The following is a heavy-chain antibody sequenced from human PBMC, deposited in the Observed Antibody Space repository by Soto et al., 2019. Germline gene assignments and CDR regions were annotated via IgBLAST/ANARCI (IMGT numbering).Heavy chain of an antibody. CDR1: DDSISDSRYY. Sequence: PSETLSLTCSVLDDSISDSRYYWGWIRQSPEKGLEWIGSISHDGHAYYNPPLKSRVTLFADTSRNQFSLKMKSVTVADTDLYFCARQVYRDYLGGNWFDPWGQGAPVTVSS. D-gene: IGHD4-17*01. CDR2: ISHDGHA. J-gene: IGHJ5*02. CDR3: ARQVYRDYLGGNWFDP. V-gene: IGHV4-39*01.